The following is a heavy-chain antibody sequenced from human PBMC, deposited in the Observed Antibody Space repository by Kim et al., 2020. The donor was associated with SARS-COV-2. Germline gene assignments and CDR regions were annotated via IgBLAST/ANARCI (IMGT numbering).Heavy chain of an antibody. CDR3: ARGIRGLSFDF. V-gene: IGHV4-31*03. J-gene: IGHJ4*02. D-gene: IGHD3-16*01. CDR1: GASISSGVYY. CDR2: IHYSGST. Sequence: SETLSLTCTVSGASISSGVYYWSWIRQHPETGLEWIGYIHYSGSTYYSPSLRSRVTISVDTSKSQFSLILSSVTAADTAVYYCARGIRGLSFDFWGQGIL.